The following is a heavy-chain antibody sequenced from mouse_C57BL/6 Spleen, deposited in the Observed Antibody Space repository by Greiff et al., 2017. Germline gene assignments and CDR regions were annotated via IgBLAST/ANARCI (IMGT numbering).Heavy chain of an antibody. CDR2: IDPSDSYT. CDR1: GYTFTSYW. Sequence: QVQLQQPGAELVRPGTSVKLSCKASGYTFTSYWMHWVKQRPGQGLEWIGVIDPSDSYTNYNQKFKGKATLTVDTSSSTAYMQLSSLTSEDSAVYYCARRGDSSGYYFDYWGQGTTRTVSS. V-gene: IGHV1-59*01. J-gene: IGHJ2*01. CDR3: ARRGDSSGYYFDY. D-gene: IGHD3-2*02.